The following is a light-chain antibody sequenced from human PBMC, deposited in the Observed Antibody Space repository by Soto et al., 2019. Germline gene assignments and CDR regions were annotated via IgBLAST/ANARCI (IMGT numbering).Light chain of an antibody. Sequence: QAVVTQESSFSVSPGGTVTLTCGLISGSVSTGNNPNWYQQTPGQAPRTLIYSTTTRSPGVPDRFSGSILGNKAALTITGAQADDESDYYCALLMDNGISVFGTGTKLTVL. J-gene: IGLJ1*01. CDR3: ALLMDNGISV. CDR2: STT. V-gene: IGLV8-61*01. CDR1: SGSVSTGNN.